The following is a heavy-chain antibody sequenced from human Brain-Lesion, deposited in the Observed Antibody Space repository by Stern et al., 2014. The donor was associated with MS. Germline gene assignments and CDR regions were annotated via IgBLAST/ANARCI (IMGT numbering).Heavy chain of an antibody. D-gene: IGHD1-14*01. CDR3: ARAVRNQLGRGC. CDR1: GYTFSSYD. V-gene: IGHV1-8*01. Sequence: QVQLVESGAEVKKPGASVKVSCKASGYTFSSYDITWARQASGHGLEWMGWMNPYSGNTGYAQKFKGRVSMTSDPSISTVYMELTSLTSDDTAVYFCARAVRNQLGRGCWGQGTLVTVSS. J-gene: IGHJ4*02. CDR2: MNPYSGNT.